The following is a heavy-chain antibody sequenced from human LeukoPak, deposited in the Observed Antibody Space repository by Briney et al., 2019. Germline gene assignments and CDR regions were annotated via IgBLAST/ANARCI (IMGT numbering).Heavy chain of an antibody. CDR2: TSGSGGST. CDR3: AKGNYEASSSSWYYFDY. J-gene: IGHJ4*02. CDR1: GFTFSSYA. V-gene: IGHV3-23*01. D-gene: IGHD6-13*01. Sequence: GSLRLSCAASGFTFSSYAMSWVRQAPGKGLEWVSVTSGSGGSTYYADSVKGRFTISRDNSKNTLDLQMNSLRGEDTAVYYCAKGNYEASSSSWYYFDYWGQGTVVTVSP.